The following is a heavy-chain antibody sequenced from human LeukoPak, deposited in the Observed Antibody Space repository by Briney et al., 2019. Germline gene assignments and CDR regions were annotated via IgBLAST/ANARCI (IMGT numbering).Heavy chain of an antibody. D-gene: IGHD6-19*01. J-gene: IGHJ4*02. CDR3: ARYYIAVAGREDFDY. CDR1: GYTFTSYG. CDR2: ISAYNGNT. Sequence: ASVKVSCKAFGYTFTSYGISWVRQAPGQGLEWMGWISAYNGNTNYAQKLQGRVTMTTDTSTSTAYMELRSLRSDDTAVYYCARYYIAVAGREDFDYWGQGTLVTVSS. V-gene: IGHV1-18*01.